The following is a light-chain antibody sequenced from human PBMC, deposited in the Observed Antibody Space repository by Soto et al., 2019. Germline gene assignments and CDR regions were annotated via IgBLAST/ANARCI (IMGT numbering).Light chain of an antibody. J-gene: IGLJ3*02. CDR2: EAS. CDR1: SGDVGTYDL. V-gene: IGLV2-23*01. CDR3: CSYAPSATRV. Sequence: QSVLTQPASVSGSPGQSITISCNGTSGDVGTYDLVSWYQQHPGKAPKLIIYEASRRPSGVPNRFSGSKSGNTASLTISGLRADDEADYYCCSYAPSATRVFGGGTKLTVL.